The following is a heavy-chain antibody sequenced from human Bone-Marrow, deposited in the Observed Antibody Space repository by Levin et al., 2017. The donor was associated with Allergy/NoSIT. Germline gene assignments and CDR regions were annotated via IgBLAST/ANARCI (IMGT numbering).Heavy chain of an antibody. Sequence: ASVKVSCKASGGTFSSYAISWVRQAPGQGLEWMGGIIPIFGTANYAQKFQGRVTITADKSTSTAYMELSSLRSEDTAAYYCARGYSNYYYYGMDVWGQGTTVTVSS. CDR2: IIPIFGTA. V-gene: IGHV1-69*06. CDR3: ARGYSNYYYYGMDV. D-gene: IGHD4-11*01. CDR1: GGTFSSYA. J-gene: IGHJ6*02.